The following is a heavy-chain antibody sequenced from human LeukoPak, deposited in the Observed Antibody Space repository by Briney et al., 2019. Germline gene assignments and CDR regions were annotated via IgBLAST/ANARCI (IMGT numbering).Heavy chain of an antibody. CDR2: INPNSGGT. Sequence: ASVKVSCKASGYTFTNYHMHWVRQAPGRGLEWMGWINPNSGGTNYAQKFQGRVTMTRDTSISTLYMDLSRLTSDDTAVYYCAREGGDTYGEADYWGLGTLVTVSS. CDR1: GYTFTNYH. CDR3: AREGGDTYGEADY. D-gene: IGHD5-18*01. V-gene: IGHV1-2*02. J-gene: IGHJ4*02.